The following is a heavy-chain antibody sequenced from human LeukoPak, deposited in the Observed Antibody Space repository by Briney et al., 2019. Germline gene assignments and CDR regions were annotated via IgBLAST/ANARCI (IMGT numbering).Heavy chain of an antibody. V-gene: IGHV4-39*07. J-gene: IGHJ4*02. CDR2: IYYSGST. D-gene: IGHD6-13*01. CDR3: ARLHSSSWSYYFDY. Sequence: WVRQPPGEGLEWIGSIYYSGSTYYNPSLKSRVTISVDTSKNQFSLKLSSVTAADTAVYYCARLHSSSWSYYFDYWGQGTLVTVSS.